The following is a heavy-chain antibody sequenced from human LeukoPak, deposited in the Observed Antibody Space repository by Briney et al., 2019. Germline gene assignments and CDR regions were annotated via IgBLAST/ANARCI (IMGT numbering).Heavy chain of an antibody. CDR1: GDSISSSSFY. D-gene: IGHD6-13*01. Sequence: SETLSLTCTVSGDSISSSSFYWGWIRQPPGKGLEWIGSIYYGGSTYYDPSLKSRVTISVDTSKNQFSLKLSSVTAADTAVYYCARLRGYTSSARGYVEYWGQGTLVTVSS. V-gene: IGHV4-39*01. CDR3: ARLRGYTSSARGYVEY. J-gene: IGHJ4*02. CDR2: IYYGGST.